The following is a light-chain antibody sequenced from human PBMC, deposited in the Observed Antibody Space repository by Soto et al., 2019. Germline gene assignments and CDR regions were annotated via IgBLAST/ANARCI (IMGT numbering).Light chain of an antibody. CDR2: EVT. CDR1: SSDVGVYNY. V-gene: IGLV2-14*01. CDR3: SSYTSSSTKV. Sequence: QSALTQPASVSGSPGQSITMSCTGTSSDVGVYNYVSWYQQHPGKAPKLMIYEVTNRPSGVSNRFSGSKSGNAASLTISGLQAEDGADYYCSSYTSSSTKVFGTGTKVTVL. J-gene: IGLJ1*01.